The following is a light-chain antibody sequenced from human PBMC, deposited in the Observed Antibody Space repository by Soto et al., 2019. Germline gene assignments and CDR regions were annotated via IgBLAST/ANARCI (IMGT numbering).Light chain of an antibody. J-gene: IGKJ1*01. CDR3: QQYDTYSRT. CDR2: KAS. V-gene: IGKV1-5*03. CDR1: QTISSW. Sequence: DIQMTQSPSSLSASVGYRFTITCRASQTISSWLAWYQQKPGKAPKLLIYKASTLKSGVPSRFSGSGSGTEFTLTISSLQPDDFATYYCQQYDTYSRTFGQGTKVDIK.